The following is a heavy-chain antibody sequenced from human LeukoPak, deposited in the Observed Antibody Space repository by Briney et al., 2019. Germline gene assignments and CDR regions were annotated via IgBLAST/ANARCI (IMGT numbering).Heavy chain of an antibody. CDR1: GFTISSNV. CDR3: PNPPIPYDSSGHPFDS. Sequence: ARSLRLFSAASGFTISSNVTGVTLLRQTPSKMLECAPLMSDDGQNKYYADSVKRRFTISRYISKTTLYLQMDSPRVEDTAAYYCPNPPIPYDSSGHPFDSWGQGTLVTVSS. CDR2: MSDDGQNK. V-gene: IGHV3-30*16. D-gene: IGHD3-22*01. J-gene: IGHJ4*02.